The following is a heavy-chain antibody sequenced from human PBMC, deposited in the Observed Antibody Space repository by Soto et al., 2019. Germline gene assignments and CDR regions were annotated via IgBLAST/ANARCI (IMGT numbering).Heavy chain of an antibody. CDR2: IYYSGST. CDR1: GGSISSYY. V-gene: IGHV4-59*01. J-gene: IGHJ2*01. D-gene: IGHD2-21*02. CDR3: ARAVVVTDSEWYFDL. Sequence: QVQLQESGPGLVKPSETLSLTCTVSGGSISSYYWSWIRQPPGKGLEWIGYIYYSGSTNYNPSLKSRVTIAVDTSKNQFSLKLSSVTAADTAVYYCARAVVVTDSEWYFDLWGRGTLVTVSS.